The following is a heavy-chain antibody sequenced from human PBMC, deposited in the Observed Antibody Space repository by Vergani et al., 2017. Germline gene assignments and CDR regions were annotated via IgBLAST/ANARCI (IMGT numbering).Heavy chain of an antibody. J-gene: IGHJ6*02. Sequence: QVQLVQSGAEVKKPGASVKVSCKASGYTFTSYGISWVRQAPGQGLEWMGWISAYNGNTNYAQKLQGRVTMTTDTSTSTAYMELRGLRSDDTAVYYCAGDGGYDFWGGYYGDFYYYYGMDVWGQGTTVTVSS. CDR2: ISAYNGNT. V-gene: IGHV1-18*04. CDR1: GYTFTSYG. CDR3: AGDGGYDFWGGYYGDFYYYYGMDV. D-gene: IGHD3-3*01.